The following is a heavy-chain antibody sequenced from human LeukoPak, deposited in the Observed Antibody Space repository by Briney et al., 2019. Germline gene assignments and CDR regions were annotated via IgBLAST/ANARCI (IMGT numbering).Heavy chain of an antibody. CDR1: GFTFDDYG. Sequence: GGSLRLSCAASGFTFDDYGMSWVRQAPGKGLEWVSGINWNGGSTGYADSVKGRFTISRDNAKNSLYLQMNSLRAEDTALYHCARSSGNYYYYGMDVWGQGTTVTGSS. CDR3: ARSSGNYYYYGMDV. CDR2: INWNGGST. J-gene: IGHJ6*02. V-gene: IGHV3-20*01.